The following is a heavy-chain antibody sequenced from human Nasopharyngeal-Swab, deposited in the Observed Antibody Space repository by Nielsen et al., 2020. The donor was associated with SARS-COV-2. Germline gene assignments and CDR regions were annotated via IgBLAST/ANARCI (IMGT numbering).Heavy chain of an antibody. Sequence: SETLSLTCTVSGGSISNSYWSWIRQPPGKGLEWIGEINHSGSTNYNPSLKSRVTISVDTSKNQFSLKLNSVTAADTAVYYCARGRLRYFDWLPRGGYWFDPWGQGTLVTVSS. V-gene: IGHV4-34*01. J-gene: IGHJ5*02. D-gene: IGHD3-9*01. CDR2: INHSGST. CDR3: ARGRLRYFDWLPRGGYWFDP. CDR1: GGSISNSY.